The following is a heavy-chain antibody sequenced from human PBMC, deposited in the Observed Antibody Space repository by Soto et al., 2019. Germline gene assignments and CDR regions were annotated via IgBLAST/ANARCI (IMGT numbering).Heavy chain of an antibody. J-gene: IGHJ4*02. V-gene: IGHV4-34*01. Sequence: SETLSLTCAVYGGSFSGYYWSWIRQPPGKGLEWIGEINHSGSTNYNPSLKSRVTISVDTSKNQFSLKLSSVTAADTAVYYCARGLKIIVATLQYYFDYWGQGTLVTVSS. CDR2: INHSGST. CDR1: GGSFSGYY. D-gene: IGHD5-12*01. CDR3: ARGLKIIVATLQYYFDY.